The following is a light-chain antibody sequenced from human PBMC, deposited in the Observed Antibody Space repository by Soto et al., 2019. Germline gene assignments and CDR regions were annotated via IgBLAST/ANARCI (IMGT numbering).Light chain of an antibody. CDR1: SSDVGGYNY. Sequence: QSALTQPASVSGSPGQSITISCTGTSSDVGGYNYVSWYQQHPVKAPKLMIYDVTNRPSGVSDRFSGSKSGNTASLTISGLHAEDEAYYYGSSYTSSSTPDVFGTGTKVTVL. CDR3: SSYTSSSTPDV. V-gene: IGLV2-14*01. CDR2: DVT. J-gene: IGLJ1*01.